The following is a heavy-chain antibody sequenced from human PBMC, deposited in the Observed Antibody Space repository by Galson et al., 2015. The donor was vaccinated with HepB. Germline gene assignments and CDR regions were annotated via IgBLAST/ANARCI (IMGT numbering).Heavy chain of an antibody. Sequence: SLRLSCAASGFTFSSYAMSWVRQAPGKGLEWVSAISGSGGSTYYADSVKGRFTISRDNSKNTLYLQMNSLRAEDTAVYYCAKDPRITMVRGTADYWGQGTLVTVSS. V-gene: IGHV3-23*01. CDR1: GFTFSSYA. J-gene: IGHJ4*02. D-gene: IGHD3-10*01. CDR2: ISGSGGST. CDR3: AKDPRITMVRGTADY.